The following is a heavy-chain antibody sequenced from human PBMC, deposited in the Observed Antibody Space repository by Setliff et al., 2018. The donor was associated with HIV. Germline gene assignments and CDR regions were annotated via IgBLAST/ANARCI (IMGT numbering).Heavy chain of an antibody. J-gene: IGHJ4*02. Sequence: GGSLRLSCVVSEFTFRSYEMNWVRQAPGKGLEWISYINTSGRTIYYADSVKGRFTISRDNTKNSLYLQMNSLRGEDTAVYYCAREGEVAAAPFDYWGQGTLVTVSS. CDR2: INTSGRTI. CDR3: AREGEVAAAPFDY. CDR1: EFTFRSYE. D-gene: IGHD6-25*01. V-gene: IGHV3-48*03.